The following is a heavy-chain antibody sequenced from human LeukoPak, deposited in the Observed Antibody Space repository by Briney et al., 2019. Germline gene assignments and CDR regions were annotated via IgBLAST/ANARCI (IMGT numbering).Heavy chain of an antibody. D-gene: IGHD3-22*01. CDR3: ARVPSVTYYYDSSGYFPNWFDP. CDR1: GGSFSGYY. J-gene: IGHJ5*02. V-gene: IGHV4-34*01. Sequence: SETLSLTCAVYGGSFSGYYWSWIRQPPGKGLEWIGEINHSGSTNYNPSLKSRVTISVDTSKNQFSLKLSSVTAADTAVYYCARVPSVTYYYDSSGYFPNWFDPWGQGTLVTVSS. CDR2: INHSGST.